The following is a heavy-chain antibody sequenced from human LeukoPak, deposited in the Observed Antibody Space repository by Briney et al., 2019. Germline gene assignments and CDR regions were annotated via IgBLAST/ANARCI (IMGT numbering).Heavy chain of an antibody. J-gene: IGHJ4*02. Sequence: SETLSLTCAVYGGSFSPYYWSWIRQPPGKGLEWIGEINHSGSTNYNPSLKSRVTISVDTSKNQFSLRLSSVTAADTAVYYCVRGGFYCGGDCYVDYWGQGTLVTVSS. D-gene: IGHD2-21*02. V-gene: IGHV4-34*01. CDR2: INHSGST. CDR3: VRGGFYCGGDCYVDY. CDR1: GGSFSPYY.